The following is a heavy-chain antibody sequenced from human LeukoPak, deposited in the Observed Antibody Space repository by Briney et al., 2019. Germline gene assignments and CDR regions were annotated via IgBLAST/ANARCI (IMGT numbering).Heavy chain of an antibody. CDR3: AREPAYCGSDCYSDL. Sequence: GASVKVSCKASGYTYITYAISWVRQAPGQGPEWMGWISAYNGNTNYAQKLQDRVTMTTVTSTSTAYMELRSLRSDDTAVYYCAREPAYCGSDCYSDLWGQGTLVTVSS. V-gene: IGHV1-18*01. J-gene: IGHJ5*02. CDR2: ISAYNGNT. CDR1: GYTYITYA. D-gene: IGHD2-21*02.